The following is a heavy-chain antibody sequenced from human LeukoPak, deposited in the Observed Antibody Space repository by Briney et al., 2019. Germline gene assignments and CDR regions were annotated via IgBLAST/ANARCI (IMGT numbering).Heavy chain of an antibody. CDR3: ARSEWYRHSLRFDP. D-gene: IGHD3-3*01. CDR1: GGSISSSSYY. V-gene: IGHV4-39*07. J-gene: IGHJ5*02. CDR2: IYYSGSS. Sequence: KTSETLSLTCTVSGGSISSSSYYWGWIRQPPGKGLEWIGSIYYSGSSYYNPSLKSRVTISGDTSKNQFSLKLSSVTAADTAVYYCARSEWYRHSLRFDPWGQGTLVTVSS.